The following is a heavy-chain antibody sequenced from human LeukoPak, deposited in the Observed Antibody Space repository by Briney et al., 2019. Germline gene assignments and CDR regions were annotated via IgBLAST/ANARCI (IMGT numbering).Heavy chain of an antibody. Sequence: GGSLRLSCTASGFSFSNAWMSWVRQAPGKRREGVANIYQEGGEKYYVDCVKGRFTIFRDNSKNSLCLQMNSLSPEDTAVYYCAKTGTYFDFDYWGQGALVTVSS. V-gene: IGHV3-7*01. CDR1: GFSFSNAW. CDR3: AKTGTYFDFDY. CDR2: IYQEGGEK. D-gene: IGHD1-26*01. J-gene: IGHJ4*02.